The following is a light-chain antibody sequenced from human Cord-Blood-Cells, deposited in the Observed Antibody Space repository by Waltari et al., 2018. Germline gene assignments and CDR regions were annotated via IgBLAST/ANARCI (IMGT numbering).Light chain of an antibody. V-gene: IGLV1-47*01. CDR1: SSNIGSNY. Sequence: QSVLIQPPSASGTPGQRVTISCSGSSSNIGSNYVYWYQQLPGTAPTLLIYRNNQRPSGVPDRFSGSKSGTSASLAISGLRSEDEADYYCAAWDDSLSGPVFGGGTKLTVL. CDR2: RNN. CDR3: AAWDDSLSGPV. J-gene: IGLJ3*02.